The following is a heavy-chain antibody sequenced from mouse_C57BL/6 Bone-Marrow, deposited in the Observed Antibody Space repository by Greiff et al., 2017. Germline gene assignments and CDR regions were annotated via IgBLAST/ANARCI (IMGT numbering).Heavy chain of an antibody. CDR3: ARDEGKAY. CDR2: ISDGGSYT. J-gene: IGHJ3*01. V-gene: IGHV5-4*01. Sequence: EVKLMESGGGLVKPGGFLKLSCAASGFTFSSYAMSWVRQTPEKRLEWVATISDGGSYTYYPDNVKGRFTISRDNAKNNLYLQMSHLKSEDTAMYYCARDEGKAYWGQGTLVTVSA. CDR1: GFTFSSYA.